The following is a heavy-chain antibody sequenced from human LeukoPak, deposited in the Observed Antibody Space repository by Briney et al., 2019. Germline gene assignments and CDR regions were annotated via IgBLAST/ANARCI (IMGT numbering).Heavy chain of an antibody. J-gene: IGHJ1*01. CDR3: ARDSGEYQLHISNFGEYFQH. Sequence: ASVKVSCKASGYTFTSYYMHWVRQAPGQGLEWMGIINPSGGSTSYAQKFQGRVTMTRDTSTSTVYMELSSLRSEDTAVYYCARDSGEYQLHISNFGEYFQHWGQGTLVTVSS. CDR2: INPSGGST. D-gene: IGHD2-2*01. CDR1: GYTFTSYY. V-gene: IGHV1-46*01.